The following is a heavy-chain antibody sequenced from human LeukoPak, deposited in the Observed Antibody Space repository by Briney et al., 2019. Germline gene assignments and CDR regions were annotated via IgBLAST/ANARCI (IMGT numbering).Heavy chain of an antibody. V-gene: IGHV1-46*01. CDR2: INPSGGST. CDR3: ARYSSWYYVDY. CDR1: GYTFTSYY. D-gene: IGHD6-13*01. J-gene: IGHJ4*02. Sequence: ASVKVSCKASGYTFTSYYMHWVRQPPGQGLEGMGIINPSGGSTSYAQKFQGRVTMTRDMSTSTVYMELSSLRSEDTAVYYCARYSSWYYVDYWGQGTLVTVSS.